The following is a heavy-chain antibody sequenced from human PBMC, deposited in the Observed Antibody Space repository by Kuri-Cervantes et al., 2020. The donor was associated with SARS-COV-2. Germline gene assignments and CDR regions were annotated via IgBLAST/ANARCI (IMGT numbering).Heavy chain of an antibody. D-gene: IGHD1-26*01. J-gene: IGHJ3*02. CDR1: GYTFTSYG. Sequence: ASVKVSCKASGYTFTSYGISWVRQASGQGLEWMGWMNPDTGNSGYAQKFRGRVTMTRDTSTSTVYMELSSLRSEDTAVYYCARDGRAPWVAFDIWGQGTMVTVSS. CDR2: MNPDTGNS. V-gene: IGHV1-8*02. CDR3: ARDGRAPWVAFDI.